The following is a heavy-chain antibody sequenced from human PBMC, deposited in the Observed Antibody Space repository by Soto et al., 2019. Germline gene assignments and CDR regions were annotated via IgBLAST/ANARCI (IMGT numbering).Heavy chain of an antibody. V-gene: IGHV3-7*01. CDR2: IKRDGSET. D-gene: IGHD1-20*01. CDR1: TFIFILYW. J-gene: IGHJ4*02. CDR3: VGDGNNWNDFDY. Sequence: EVQLVESGGGLVQPGGPLKPSVAPPTFIFILYWLPWFPQAPGKGLEWVANIKRDGSETHYADSVKGRFTISRDNAKNSLYLQMNSLRVEDTAVYYCVGDGNNWNDFDYWGQGTLVTVSS.